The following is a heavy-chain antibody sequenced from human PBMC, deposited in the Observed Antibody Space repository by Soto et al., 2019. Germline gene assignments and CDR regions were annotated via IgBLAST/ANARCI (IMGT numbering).Heavy chain of an antibody. D-gene: IGHD2-15*01. CDR3: ASLVVAATRLVEFDY. CDR1: GFTFSSYA. CDR2: ISGSGGST. J-gene: IGHJ4*02. Sequence: QSGGSMRLSCAASGFTFSSYAMSWVRQAPGKGLEWVSAISGSGGSTYYADSVKGRFTISRDNSKNTLYLQMNSLRAEDTAVYYCASLVVAATRLVEFDYWGQGTLVTVSS. V-gene: IGHV3-23*01.